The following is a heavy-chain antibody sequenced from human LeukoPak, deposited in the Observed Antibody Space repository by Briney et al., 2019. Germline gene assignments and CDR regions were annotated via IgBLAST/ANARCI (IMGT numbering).Heavy chain of an antibody. CDR2: FDPEDGET. J-gene: IGHJ4*02. CDR3: AIRYYYDSSGYSDY. CDR1: GYTLTELS. Sequence: GASVKVSCKVSGYTLTELSMHWVRQAPGKGLEWMGGFDPEDGETIYAQKFQGKVTMTEDTSTDTAYMELSSLRSEDTAVYYCAIRYYYDSSGYSDYWGQGTLVTVSS. V-gene: IGHV1-24*01. D-gene: IGHD3-22*01.